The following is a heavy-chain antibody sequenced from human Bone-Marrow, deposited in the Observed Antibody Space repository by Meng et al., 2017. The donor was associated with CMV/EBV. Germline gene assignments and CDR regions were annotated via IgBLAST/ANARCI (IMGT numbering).Heavy chain of an antibody. D-gene: IGHD6-25*01. CDR3: ARGSGSSWLDL. CDR1: GGTFSSYA. CDR2: IIPIFGTA. Sequence: SVKVSCKASGGTFSSYAISWVRQAPGQGLEWMGGIIPIFGTANYAQKFQGRVTLTRATSITTVYMELSSLRSDDTAVYHCARGSGSSWLDLWGQGTLVTVSS. J-gene: IGHJ5*02. V-gene: IGHV1-69*05.